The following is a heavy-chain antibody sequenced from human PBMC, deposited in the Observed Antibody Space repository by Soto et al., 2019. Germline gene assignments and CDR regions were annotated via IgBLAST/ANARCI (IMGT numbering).Heavy chain of an antibody. D-gene: IGHD2-8*01. J-gene: IGHJ6*02. V-gene: IGHV5-51*07. CDR1: GDSSTSYW. CDR2: IYPGDSET. CDR3: ARLMVYAEYYYYGMDV. Sequence: PGESLKMTSKGSGDSSTSYWIGRVHRITGKCMEWMGIIYPGDSETRYSPSFQGQVTISADKSISTAYLQWSSLKASDTAMYYCARLMVYAEYYYYGMDVWGQGTTVTVSS.